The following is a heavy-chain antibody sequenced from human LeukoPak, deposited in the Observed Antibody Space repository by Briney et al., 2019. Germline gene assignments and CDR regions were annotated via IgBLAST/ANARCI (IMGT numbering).Heavy chain of an antibody. Sequence: GGSLRLSCAASGFTFSSYSMNWVRQAPGKGLEWVSYISSSSSTIYYADSVKGRFTISRDNAKNSLYLQMNSLRDDDTAVYYCARDILAYYYDSSGYGPFDYWGQGTLVTVSS. V-gene: IGHV3-48*02. D-gene: IGHD3-22*01. J-gene: IGHJ4*02. CDR2: ISSSSSTI. CDR3: ARDILAYYYDSSGYGPFDY. CDR1: GFTFSSYS.